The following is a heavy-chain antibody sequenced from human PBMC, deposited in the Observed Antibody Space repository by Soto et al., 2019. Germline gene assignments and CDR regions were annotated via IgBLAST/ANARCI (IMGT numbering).Heavy chain of an antibody. CDR2: FNPTGDTA. CDR3: ARGGRIVDTGIGYYYYHAIDV. D-gene: IGHD5-18*01. CDR1: GYTFTSYY. V-gene: IGHV1-46*01. Sequence: ASRKVCCTESGYTFTSYYIHWVRQAPGQGLEWMGIFNPTGDTASYAQKLQGRVTMTRDTSTGTAYMELGSLRSEDTAVYYCARGGRIVDTGIGYYYYHAIDVWGEVTTVPVS. J-gene: IGHJ6*02.